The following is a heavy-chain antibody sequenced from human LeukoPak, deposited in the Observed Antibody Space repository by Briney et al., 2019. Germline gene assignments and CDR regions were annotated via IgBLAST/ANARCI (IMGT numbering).Heavy chain of an antibody. J-gene: IGHJ4*02. Sequence: GGSLRLSCAASGFTFSGYWMSWVRQAPGKGLEWVANIKQDGSEKYYEDSVKGRFTISRDNAKNSLYLQMNSLRAEDTAVYYCASSSTAIWFAYWGQGTLVTVSS. CDR3: ASSSTAIWFAY. V-gene: IGHV3-7*01. CDR1: GFTFSGYW. D-gene: IGHD5-18*01. CDR2: IKQDGSEK.